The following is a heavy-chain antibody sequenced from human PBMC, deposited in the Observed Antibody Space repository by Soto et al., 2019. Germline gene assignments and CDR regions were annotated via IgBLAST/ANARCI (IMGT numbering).Heavy chain of an antibody. CDR2: ISAYNGNT. D-gene: IGHD3-22*01. J-gene: IGHJ6*02. CDR3: ARWMGAFSGRYDSSGYQNPSTTRYYGMDV. Sequence: ASVKVSCKASGYTFTSYGISWVRQAPGQGLEWMGWISAYNGNTNYAQKLQGRVTMTTDTSTSTAYMELRSLRSDDTAVYYCARWMGAFSGRYDSSGYQNPSTTRYYGMDVWGQGTTVTVSS. CDR1: GYTFTSYG. V-gene: IGHV1-18*04.